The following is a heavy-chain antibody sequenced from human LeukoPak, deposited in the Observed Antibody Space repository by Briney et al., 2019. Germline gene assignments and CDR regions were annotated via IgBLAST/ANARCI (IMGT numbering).Heavy chain of an antibody. CDR3: AKDREVDYYASGNYWEDAFDV. V-gene: IGHV3-23*01. CDR1: GFTFSSYA. D-gene: IGHD3-10*01. CDR2: ISSSGGNT. Sequence: GGSLRLSCTASGFTFSSYAMTWVRQAPGQGLEWVSSISSSGGNTYYADSVKGRFTFSRDNSRNTLHLQMNSLRAEDTAVYYCAKDREVDYYASGNYWEDAFDVCGQGTIVTVSS. J-gene: IGHJ3*01.